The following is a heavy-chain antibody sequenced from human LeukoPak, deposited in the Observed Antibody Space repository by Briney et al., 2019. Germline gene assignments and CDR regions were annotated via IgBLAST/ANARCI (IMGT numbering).Heavy chain of an antibody. Sequence: ASVKVSCKASGYTFTSYGISWVRQAPGQGLEWMGWISAYNGNTNYAQKLQGRVTMTTDTSTSTAYMELRSLRSDDTAVYYCARVREYYDILTGLDAFDIWSQGTMVTVSS. J-gene: IGHJ3*02. CDR2: ISAYNGNT. CDR1: GYTFTSYG. CDR3: ARVREYYDILTGLDAFDI. V-gene: IGHV1-18*04. D-gene: IGHD3-9*01.